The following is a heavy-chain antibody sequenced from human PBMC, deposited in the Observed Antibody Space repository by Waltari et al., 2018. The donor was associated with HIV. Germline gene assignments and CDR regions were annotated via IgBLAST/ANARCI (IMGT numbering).Heavy chain of an antibody. J-gene: IGHJ5*02. D-gene: IGHD3-10*01. Sequence: EVRLVESGGGLVQPGGSLRLSCKASGFIFSNYRMNWVRPAPGKGMEWVSYFSSSSSTIYYADSVTGRFTISRDNAKNSLYLQMNSLSAEDTAVYYCARDQGVLGFDPWGQGTLVTVSS. CDR3: ARDQGVLGFDP. CDR1: GFIFSNYR. V-gene: IGHV3-48*04. CDR2: FSSSSSTI.